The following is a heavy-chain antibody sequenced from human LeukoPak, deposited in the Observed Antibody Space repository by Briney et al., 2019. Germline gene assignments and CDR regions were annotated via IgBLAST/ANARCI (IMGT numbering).Heavy chain of an antibody. CDR3: ARDHMVRGVITKRGSYYYYGMDV. V-gene: IGHV3-13*01. J-gene: IGHJ6*02. Sequence: GGSLRLSCAASGFTFSSYDIHWVRQATGKGLEWVSAIGTAGDTYYPGSVKGRFTISRENAKNSLYLQMNSLRAGDTAVYYCARDHMVRGVITKRGSYYYYGMDVWGQGTTVTVSS. CDR1: GFTFSSYD. D-gene: IGHD3-10*01. CDR2: IGTAGDT.